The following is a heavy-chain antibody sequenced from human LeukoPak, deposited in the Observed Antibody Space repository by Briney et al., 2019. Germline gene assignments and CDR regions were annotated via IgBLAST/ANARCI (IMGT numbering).Heavy chain of an antibody. CDR3: ARFAAVTAGDF. CDR2: ILPDGSDA. J-gene: IGHJ4*02. D-gene: IGHD2-21*02. Sequence: PGGSLRLSCAASGFTFSTYWMHWVRQAPGKGLEWVSRILPDGSDANYADSVQGRFFISRDSAKNTLYLQMNSLKAEDTAVYFCARFAAVTAGDFWGQGALVTVSS. CDR1: GFTFSTYW. V-gene: IGHV3-74*01.